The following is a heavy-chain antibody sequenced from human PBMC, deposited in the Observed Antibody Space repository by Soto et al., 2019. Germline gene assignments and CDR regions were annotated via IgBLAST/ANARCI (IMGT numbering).Heavy chain of an antibody. J-gene: IGHJ5*02. CDR2: IKQDGSEK. V-gene: IGHV3-7*03. D-gene: IGHD3-3*01. Sequence: GSLRLSCAASGFTFSSYWVSWVRQAPGKGLEWVANIKQDGSEKYYVDSVKGRFTISRDNAKNSLYLQMNSLRAEDTAVYYCARGPRDVLEWLVEATEYNWFDPWGQGTLVTVSS. CDR3: ARGPRDVLEWLVEATEYNWFDP. CDR1: GFTFSSYW.